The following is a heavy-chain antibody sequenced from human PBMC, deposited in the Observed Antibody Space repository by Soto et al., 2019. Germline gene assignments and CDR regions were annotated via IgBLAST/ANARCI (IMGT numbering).Heavy chain of an antibody. J-gene: IGHJ6*02. V-gene: IGHV3-7*05. CDR3: ARVDSSSWYGVSLTYYYYGMDV. D-gene: IGHD6-13*01. CDR1: GFTFSSYW. CDR2: IKQDGSEK. Sequence: GGSLRLSCAASGFTFSSYWMSWVRQAPGKGLEWVANIKQDGSEKYYVDSVKGRFTISRDNAKNSLYLQMNSLRAEDTAVYYCARVDSSSWYGVSLTYYYYGMDVWGQGTTVTVSS.